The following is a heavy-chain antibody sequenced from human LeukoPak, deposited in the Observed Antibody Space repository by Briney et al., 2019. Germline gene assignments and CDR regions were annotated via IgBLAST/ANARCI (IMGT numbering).Heavy chain of an antibody. CDR3: ARDQGYSNYYFDY. CDR2: ISYDGSNK. Sequence: GGSLRLSCAVSGFTFSAYWMSWVRQAPGKGLEWVAVISYDGSNKYYADSVKGRFTISRDNSKNTLYLQMNSLRAEDTAVYYCARDQGYSNYYFDYWGQGTLVTVSS. V-gene: IGHV3-30-3*01. J-gene: IGHJ4*02. D-gene: IGHD6-13*01. CDR1: GFTFSAYW.